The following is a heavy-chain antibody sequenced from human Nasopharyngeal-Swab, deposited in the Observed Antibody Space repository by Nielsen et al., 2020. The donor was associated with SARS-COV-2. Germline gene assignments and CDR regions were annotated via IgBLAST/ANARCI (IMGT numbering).Heavy chain of an antibody. D-gene: IGHD6-19*01. CDR2: IYPGDSET. V-gene: IGHV5-51*01. CDR1: GYSFTSYW. Sequence: GGSLRLSCKGSGYSFTSYWIGWVRQMPRRGLEWMGIIYPGDSETRYSPSFQGQVIISADKSITTAYLQWSSLKASDTAMYYCARLGFSRGWYNWFDPWGQGTLVTVSS. J-gene: IGHJ5*02. CDR3: ARLGFSRGWYNWFDP.